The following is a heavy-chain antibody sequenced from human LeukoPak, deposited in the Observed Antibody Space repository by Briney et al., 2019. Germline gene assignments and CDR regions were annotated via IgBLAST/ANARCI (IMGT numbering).Heavy chain of an antibody. J-gene: IGHJ3*02. V-gene: IGHV1-69*04. Sequence: SVKVSCKASGGTFSSYAISWVRQAPGQGLEWMGRIIPILGIANYAQKFQGRVTITADKSTSTAYMELSSLRSEDTAVYYCARSHLPASFDIWGQGTMVTVSS. CDR3: ARSHLPASFDI. CDR2: IIPILGIA. CDR1: GGTFSSYA.